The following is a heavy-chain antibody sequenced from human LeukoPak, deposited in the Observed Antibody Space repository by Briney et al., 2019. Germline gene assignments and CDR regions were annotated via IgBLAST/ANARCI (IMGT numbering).Heavy chain of an antibody. J-gene: IGHJ6*03. Sequence: PSETLSLTCTVSGGSMRSYYWNWIRQPPGKGLEWIGSIYYSGSTNYNPSLKSRVTTSVDTSKNQFSLKLTSVTAADTAVYYCARETGAYYYYMDVWGKGTTVTVSS. CDR2: IYYSGST. D-gene: IGHD3-10*01. CDR1: GGSMRSYY. V-gene: IGHV4-59*01. CDR3: ARETGAYYYYMDV.